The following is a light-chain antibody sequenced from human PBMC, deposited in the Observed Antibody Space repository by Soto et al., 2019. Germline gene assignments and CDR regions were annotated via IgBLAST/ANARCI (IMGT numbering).Light chain of an antibody. CDR2: KAS. J-gene: IGKJ4*01. CDR1: QSISRW. Sequence: DIQMTQSPSTLSASVGDRVTITCRASQSISRWLAWYQQKPGKAPRLLIYKASSVEGGVPSRFSGSGSGTHFTLTIIILQPDDFATSYGHKYSDYSSITFGGGTKVEIE. V-gene: IGKV1-5*03. CDR3: HKYSDYSSIT.